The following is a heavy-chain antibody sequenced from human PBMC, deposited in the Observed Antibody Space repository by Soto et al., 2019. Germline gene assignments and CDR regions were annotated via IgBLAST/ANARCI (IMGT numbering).Heavy chain of an antibody. Sequence: QVQLVESGGGVVQPGRSLRLSCAASGFPFSSYGMHWVRQAPGKGLEWVAVISYDGSNKYYADSVKGRFTISRDNSKNTLYLQMNRLRAEDTAVYYCAKYSIRLGGFDLWGRGTLVTVSS. CDR1: GFPFSSYG. J-gene: IGHJ2*01. D-gene: IGHD5-18*01. CDR3: AKYSIRLGGFDL. CDR2: ISYDGSNK. V-gene: IGHV3-30*18.